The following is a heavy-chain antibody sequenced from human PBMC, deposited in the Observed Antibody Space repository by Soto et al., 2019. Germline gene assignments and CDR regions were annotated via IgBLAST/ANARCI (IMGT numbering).Heavy chain of an antibody. CDR3: ATSFRGYRRSFDY. J-gene: IGHJ4*02. CDR2: INHSGST. D-gene: IGHD5-12*01. Sequence: QVQLQQWGAGLLKPSETLSLTCAVYGGSFSGYYWSWIRQPPGKGLEWIGEINHSGSTNYNPSLKSRVTISVDTSKNQFSLKLSSVTAADTAVYYCATSFRGYRRSFDYWGQGTLVTVSS. CDR1: GGSFSGYY. V-gene: IGHV4-34*01.